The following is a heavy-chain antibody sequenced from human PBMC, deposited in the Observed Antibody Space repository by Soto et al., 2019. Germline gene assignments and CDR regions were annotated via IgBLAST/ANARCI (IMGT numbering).Heavy chain of an antibody. Sequence: RLEWMGWINPNSGGTNYAQKFQGWVTMTRDTSISTAYMELSRLRSDDTAVYYCARDGRGSSIIGLYYYYGMDVWGQGTTVTAP. J-gene: IGHJ6*02. D-gene: IGHD6-13*01. CDR3: ARDGRGSSIIGLYYYYGMDV. CDR2: INPNSGGT. V-gene: IGHV1-2*04.